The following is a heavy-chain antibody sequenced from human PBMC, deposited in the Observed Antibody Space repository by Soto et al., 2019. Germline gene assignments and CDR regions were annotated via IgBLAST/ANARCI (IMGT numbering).Heavy chain of an antibody. Sequence: SETLSLTCTVSGGSISSYYWSWIRQPPGKGLEWIGYIYYSGSTNYNPSLKSRVTISVDTSKNQFSLKLSSVTAADTAVYYSARDLYSGYGPFDYWGQGTLVTVSS. D-gene: IGHD5-12*01. CDR1: GGSISSYY. CDR2: IYYSGST. V-gene: IGHV4-59*01. J-gene: IGHJ4*02. CDR3: ARDLYSGYGPFDY.